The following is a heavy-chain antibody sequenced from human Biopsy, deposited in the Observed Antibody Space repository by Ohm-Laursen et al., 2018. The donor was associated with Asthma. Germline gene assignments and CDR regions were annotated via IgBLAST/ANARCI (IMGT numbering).Heavy chain of an antibody. V-gene: IGHV1-69*06. CDR1: GGTFGNYA. Sequence: VASVKVSCKASGGTFGNYAISWVRQAPGLGLEWLGGISPIFGRTNYAERFQDRVTITADIFTRTAYMELSSLTSEDTAVYYCARPSDSRDILYYYYHMDVWGQGTSVSVSS. J-gene: IGHJ6*02. CDR3: ARPSDSRDILYYYYHMDV. D-gene: IGHD3-3*02. CDR2: ISPIFGRT.